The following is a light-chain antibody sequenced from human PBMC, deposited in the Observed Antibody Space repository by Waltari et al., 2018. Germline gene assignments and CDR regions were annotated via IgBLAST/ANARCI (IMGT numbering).Light chain of an antibody. CDR2: GAS. CDR3: QQYNNLWT. Sequence: EIVMTQSPATLSVSPGERATLSCRASQSVSSYFAWYQQKPGQAPRLLIYGASTRATGIPARCRGSGSGTEFTLTISSLQSEDFAVYYCQQYNNLWTFGQGTKVEIK. V-gene: IGKV3-15*01. CDR1: QSVSSY. J-gene: IGKJ1*01.